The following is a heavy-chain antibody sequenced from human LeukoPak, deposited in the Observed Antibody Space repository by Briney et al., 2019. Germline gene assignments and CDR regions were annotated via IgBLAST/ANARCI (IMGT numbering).Heavy chain of an antibody. D-gene: IGHD6-13*01. Sequence: ASVKVSCKASGYTFTSYGISWVRQAPGQGLEWMGWISAYNGNTNYAQKLQGRVTMTTDTSTSTAYMELRSLRSGDTAVYYCARDVAFYGSSWHNWFDPWGQGTLVTVSS. CDR3: ARDVAFYGSSWHNWFDP. CDR2: ISAYNGNT. CDR1: GYTFTSYG. V-gene: IGHV1-18*01. J-gene: IGHJ5*02.